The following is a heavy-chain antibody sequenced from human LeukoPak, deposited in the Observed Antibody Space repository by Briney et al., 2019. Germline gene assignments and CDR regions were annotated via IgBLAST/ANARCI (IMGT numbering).Heavy chain of an antibody. J-gene: IGHJ6*02. Sequence: GGSLRLSCAASGFTVSSYGMHWVRQAPGKGLEWVAVIWYDGSNKYYADSVKGRFTISRDNSKNTLYLQMNSLRAEDTAVYYCARDSLRFLEWLRYGMDVWGQGPTVTVSS. D-gene: IGHD3-3*01. CDR2: IWYDGSNK. CDR3: ARDSLRFLEWLRYGMDV. CDR1: GFTVSSYG. V-gene: IGHV3-33*01.